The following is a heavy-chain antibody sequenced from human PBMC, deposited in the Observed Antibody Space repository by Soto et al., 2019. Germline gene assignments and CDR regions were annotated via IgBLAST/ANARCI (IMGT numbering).Heavy chain of an antibody. J-gene: IGHJ3*02. D-gene: IGHD6-6*01. Sequence: GGSLSLSSAVSGFTFEDYAMHWVRQAPGKGLEWVSGISWDSRGVAYADSVKGRFTISRDNAENSLHLQMNSLRAEDTAVYYCAKDSIRRSFSRSSTRARDAFDIWGQGTTVTVSS. CDR1: GFTFEDYA. V-gene: IGHV3-9*01. CDR3: AKDSIRRSFSRSSTRARDAFDI. CDR2: ISWDSRGV.